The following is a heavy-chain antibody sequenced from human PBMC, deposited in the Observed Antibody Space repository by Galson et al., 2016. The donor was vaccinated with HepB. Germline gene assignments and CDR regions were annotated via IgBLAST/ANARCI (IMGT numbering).Heavy chain of an antibody. J-gene: IGHJ4*02. CDR2: IYPGDSDT. CDR1: GSSFSNYW. Sequence: QSGAEVKKPGESLKISCKGSGSSFSNYWLGWVRQMPGKGLEWMGIIYPGDSDTRYSPSFQGQVTISADKSLTPAYLQWTSLKASDTALYFCARFGMYFYDRRDDDHWGQGTLVTVSS. V-gene: IGHV5-51*01. CDR3: ARFGMYFYDRRDDDH. D-gene: IGHD3-22*01.